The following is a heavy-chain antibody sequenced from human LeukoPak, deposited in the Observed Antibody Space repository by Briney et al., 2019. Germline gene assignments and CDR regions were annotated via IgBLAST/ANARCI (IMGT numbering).Heavy chain of an antibody. CDR3: AKAPVTSCRGAYCYPFDS. CDR1: GFTFSSYG. Sequence: GGSLRLSCAGSGFTFSSYGMSWVRQAPGKGLEWVAATSSSDAGTYHADSVRDRFTISRDNSKNTLYLQMNSLRAEDAAVYFCAKAPVTSCRGAYCYPFDSWGQGTLVTVSS. J-gene: IGHJ4*02. CDR2: TSSSDAGT. D-gene: IGHD2-21*01. V-gene: IGHV3-23*01.